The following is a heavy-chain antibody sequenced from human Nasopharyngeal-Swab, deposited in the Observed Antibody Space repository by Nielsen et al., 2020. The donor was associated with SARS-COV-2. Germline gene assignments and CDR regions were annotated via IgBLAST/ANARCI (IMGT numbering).Heavy chain of an antibody. CDR3: VSSYYGSAY. V-gene: IGHV3-48*04. CDR1: RFTFSNYN. J-gene: IGHJ4*02. D-gene: IGHD3-10*01. Sequence: GESLKISCAASRFTFSNYNMNWVRQAPGKGLEWVSYITSTSSTIYYADSVKGRFTISRDNAKNSLSLQINSLRAEDTAMYYCVSSYYGSAYWGQGTLVTVSS. CDR2: ITSTSSTI.